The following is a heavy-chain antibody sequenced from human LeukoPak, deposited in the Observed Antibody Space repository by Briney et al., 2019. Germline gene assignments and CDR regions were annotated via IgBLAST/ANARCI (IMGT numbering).Heavy chain of an antibody. J-gene: IGHJ4*02. CDR2: IYSGDST. CDR3: ARDRAVADGRFYY. CDR1: GFTVSSNY. Sequence: PGGSLRLSCAGSGFTVSSNYMRWVRQAPGKGLEWVSVIYSGDSTYYEDSGKGRFIISRENSKNTVYLQMNSLRAEDTAVYYCARDRAVADGRFYYWGQGALVTVSS. D-gene: IGHD6-19*01. V-gene: IGHV3-66*01.